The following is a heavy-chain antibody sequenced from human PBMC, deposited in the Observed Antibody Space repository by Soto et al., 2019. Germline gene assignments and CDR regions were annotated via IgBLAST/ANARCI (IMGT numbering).Heavy chain of an antibody. Sequence: EVQLVETGGGLIQPGGSLRLSCAASGFTVSSNYMSWVRQAPGKGLEWVSVIYSGGSTYYADSVKGRFTSSRDNSKNTLYLQMNSLRAEDTAVYYCAIGYGDYYASFDYWGQGTLVTVSS. J-gene: IGHJ4*02. CDR2: IYSGGST. CDR3: AIGYGDYYASFDY. V-gene: IGHV3-53*02. CDR1: GFTVSSNY. D-gene: IGHD4-17*01.